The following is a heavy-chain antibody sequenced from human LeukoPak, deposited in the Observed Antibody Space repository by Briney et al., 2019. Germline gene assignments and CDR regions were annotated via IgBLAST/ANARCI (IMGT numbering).Heavy chain of an antibody. CDR2: IYYSGST. D-gene: IGHD7-27*01. Sequence: PSETLSLTCAVSGGSISSSNWWSWICQPPGKGLEWIGYIYYSGSTEYNPSLRSRVTISLEMSKHQFSLNLTSVTAADTAVYYCASNTGTVFDYWGQGALVTVSS. V-gene: IGHV4-4*02. CDR3: ASNTGTVFDY. CDR1: GGSISSSNW. J-gene: IGHJ4*02.